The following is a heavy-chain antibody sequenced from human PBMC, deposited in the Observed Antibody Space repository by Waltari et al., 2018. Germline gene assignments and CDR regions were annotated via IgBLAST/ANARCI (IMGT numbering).Heavy chain of an antibody. CDR2: ISGSGGST. V-gene: IGHV3-23*01. D-gene: IGHD6-13*01. CDR3: AKDGGYSSSWYVDTPRLDY. Sequence: EVQLLESGGGLVQPGGSLRLSCAASGFTFSSYAMSWVRPAPGKGREWVSAISGSGGSTYYADSVKGRFTISRDNSKNTLYLQMNSLRAEDTAVYYCAKDGGYSSSWYVDTPRLDYWGQGTLVTVSS. J-gene: IGHJ4*02. CDR1: GFTFSSYA.